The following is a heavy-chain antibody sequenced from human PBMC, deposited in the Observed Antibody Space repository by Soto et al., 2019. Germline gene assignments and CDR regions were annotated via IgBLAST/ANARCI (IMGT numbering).Heavy chain of an antibody. Sequence: GASVKVSCKASGGTFSSYTISWVRQAPGQGLEWMGRIIPILGIANYAQKFQGRVTITADKSTSTAYMELSSLRSEDTAVYYCARDRHCSGGSCYSAYYYYMDVWGKGTTVTVSS. CDR2: IIPILGIA. D-gene: IGHD2-15*01. V-gene: IGHV1-69*04. CDR3: ARDRHCSGGSCYSAYYYYMDV. CDR1: GGTFSSYT. J-gene: IGHJ6*03.